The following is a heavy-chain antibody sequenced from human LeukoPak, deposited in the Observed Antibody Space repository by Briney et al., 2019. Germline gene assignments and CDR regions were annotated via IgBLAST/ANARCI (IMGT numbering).Heavy chain of an antibody. CDR3: ARVGDYYDSRGYSTDAFDI. CDR1: GFTFSDHY. J-gene: IGHJ3*02. V-gene: IGHV3-72*01. CDR2: IRNRATSYST. Sequence: PGGSLRLSCAASGFTFSDHYMDWVRQAPGKGLEWVGRIRNRATSYSTQNAPSVKDRFTISRDDSRNSLYLQMNSLKTEDTAVYFCARVGDYYDSRGYSTDAFDIWGQGTMVTVSS. D-gene: IGHD3-22*01.